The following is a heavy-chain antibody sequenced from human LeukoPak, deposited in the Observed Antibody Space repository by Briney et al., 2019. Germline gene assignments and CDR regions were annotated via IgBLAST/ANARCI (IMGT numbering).Heavy chain of an antibody. CDR3: ARVADIKYYYGSGSFDY. CDR2: IYYSGST. V-gene: IGHV4-31*03. D-gene: IGHD3-10*01. Sequence: SQTLSLTCTVSGGSMSSGGYYWSWIRQHPGKGLEWIGHIYYSGSTYDNPSLKSRVTISVDTSKNQFSLKLSSVTAADTAVYYCARVADIKYYYGSGSFDYWGQGTLVTVSS. CDR1: GGSMSSGGYY. J-gene: IGHJ4*02.